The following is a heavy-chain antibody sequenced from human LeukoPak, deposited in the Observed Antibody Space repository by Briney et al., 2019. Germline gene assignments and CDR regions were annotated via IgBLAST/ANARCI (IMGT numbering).Heavy chain of an antibody. J-gene: IGHJ5*02. CDR2: INHSGST. V-gene: IGHV4-34*01. CDR1: GGSFSGYY. D-gene: IGHD3-10*01. Sequence: SETLSLTCAVYGGSFSGYYWSWIRQPPGKGLEWIGEINHSGSTNYSPSLKSRVTISVDTSKNQFSLKLSSVTAADTAVYYCARGYSGRSWFDPWGQGTLVTVSS. CDR3: ARGYSGRSWFDP.